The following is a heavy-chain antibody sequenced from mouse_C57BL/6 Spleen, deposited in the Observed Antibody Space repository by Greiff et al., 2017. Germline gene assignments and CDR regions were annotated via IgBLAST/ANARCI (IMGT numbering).Heavy chain of an antibody. CDR3: ARGGLIYYDYDGAWFAY. Sequence: EVQLQESGPGMVKPSQSLSLTCTVTGYSITSGYDWHWLRHFPGNKLEWMGYISYSGSTNYNPSLKSRISITHATSKNHFFLKLNSVTTEDTATYYCARGGLIYYDYDGAWFAYWGQGTLVTVSA. J-gene: IGHJ3*01. CDR1: GYSITSGYD. CDR2: ISYSGST. V-gene: IGHV3-1*01. D-gene: IGHD2-4*01.